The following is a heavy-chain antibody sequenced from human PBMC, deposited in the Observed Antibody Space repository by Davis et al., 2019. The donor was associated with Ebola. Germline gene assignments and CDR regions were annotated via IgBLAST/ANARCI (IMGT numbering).Heavy chain of an antibody. V-gene: IGHV3-21*01. Sequence: PGGSLRLSCAASGFTFSSYSMNWVRQAPGKGLEWVSSISSSSSYIYYADSVKGRFTISRDNAKNSLYLQMNSLRAEDTAVYYCAREWELLLGGYYFDYWGQGTLVTVSS. D-gene: IGHD1-26*01. CDR2: ISSSSSYI. CDR3: AREWELLLGGYYFDY. J-gene: IGHJ4*02. CDR1: GFTFSSYS.